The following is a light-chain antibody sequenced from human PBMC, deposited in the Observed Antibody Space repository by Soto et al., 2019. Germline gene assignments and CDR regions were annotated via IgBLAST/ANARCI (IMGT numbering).Light chain of an antibody. CDR2: KAS. V-gene: IGKV1-5*03. J-gene: IGKJ5*01. Sequence: DIQMTQSPSTLSASVGDRVIITCWASQSVSSWLAWYQHKPGKAPKLLIYKASRLDSGVPSRFSGSGSGTEFTLTINSLQPDDFATYYCQQHKTYPVTFGQGTRLEVK. CDR1: QSVSSW. CDR3: QQHKTYPVT.